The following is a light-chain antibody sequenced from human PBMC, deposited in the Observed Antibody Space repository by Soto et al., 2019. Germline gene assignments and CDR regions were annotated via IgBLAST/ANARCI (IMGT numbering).Light chain of an antibody. Sequence: QSVLTQPPSVSGAPGQRVTISCTGSSSNIGAGYDVHWYQQLPGTAPKLLIYGNSNRPSGVPDRFSGSKSGTSASLAITGLKAEDEADYYCQFYDSSLSGSVFGGGTKLTVL. V-gene: IGLV1-40*01. CDR2: GNS. CDR1: SSNIGAGYD. CDR3: QFYDSSLSGSV. J-gene: IGLJ2*01.